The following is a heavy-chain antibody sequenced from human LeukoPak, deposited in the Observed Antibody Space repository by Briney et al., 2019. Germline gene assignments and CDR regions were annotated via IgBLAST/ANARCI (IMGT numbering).Heavy chain of an antibody. CDR3: ARSTGYTTDLDY. J-gene: IGHJ4*02. CDR1: GFTFSSYG. Sequence: PGGSLRLSCEASGFTFSSYGMHWVRQAPGKGLEWVAVISYDGSNKYYADSVKGRFTISRDNSKNTLYLQMNSLRAEDTAVYYCARSTGYTTDLDYWGQGTLVTVSS. CDR2: ISYDGSNK. D-gene: IGHD6-13*01. V-gene: IGHV3-30*03.